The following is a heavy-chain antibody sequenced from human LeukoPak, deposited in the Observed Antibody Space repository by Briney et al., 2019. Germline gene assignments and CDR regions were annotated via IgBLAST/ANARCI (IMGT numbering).Heavy chain of an antibody. CDR1: GLTLSGYW. CDR2: IKSKTDGGTT. Sequence: GGSLRLSCAASGLTLSGYWMHWVRQAPGKGLEWVGRIKSKTDGGTTDYAAPVKGRFTISRDDSKNTLYLQMNSLKTEDTAVYYCTTWYYYDSSGFDYWGQGTLVTVSS. V-gene: IGHV3-15*01. J-gene: IGHJ4*02. D-gene: IGHD3-22*01. CDR3: TTWYYYDSSGFDY.